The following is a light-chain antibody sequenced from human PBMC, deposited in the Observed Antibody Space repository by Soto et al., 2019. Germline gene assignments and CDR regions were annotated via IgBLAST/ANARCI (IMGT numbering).Light chain of an antibody. V-gene: IGLV2-14*03. CDR2: DVT. CDR3: NSYTSTNTLV. CDR1: SSDVGGYNH. Sequence: QSVLTQPASVSGSPGHSITISCTGTSSDVGGYNHVSWYQQHPGKAPKLMIYDVTDRPSGVSNRFSGSKSGNTASLAISGLQAEDEADYYCNSYTSTNTLVFGGGTKLTVL. J-gene: IGLJ2*01.